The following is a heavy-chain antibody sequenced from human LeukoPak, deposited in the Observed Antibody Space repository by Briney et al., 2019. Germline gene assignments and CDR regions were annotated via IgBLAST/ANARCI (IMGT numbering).Heavy chain of an antibody. V-gene: IGHV4-34*01. J-gene: IGHJ4*02. CDR2: INHSGST. CDR3: ARGVGSSGWPDFDY. Sequence: PSEPLSFTCAVYGRSFRGYYWSWIRQPPGKGLDGIGEINHSGSTNYNPSLKSRVTISVDTSKTQSSLKLSSVTAADTAVYYCARGVGSSGWPDFDYWGQGTLVTVSS. D-gene: IGHD6-19*01. CDR1: GRSFRGYY.